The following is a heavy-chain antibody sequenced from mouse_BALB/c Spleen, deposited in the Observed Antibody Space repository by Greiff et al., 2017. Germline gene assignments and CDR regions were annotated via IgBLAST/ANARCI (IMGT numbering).Heavy chain of an antibody. D-gene: IGHD2-14*01. V-gene: IGHV5-6-2*01. CDR2: INSNGGST. Sequence: EVMLVESGGGLVKLGGSLKLSCAASGFTFSSYYMSWVRQTPEKRLELVAAINSNGGSTYYPDTVKGRFTISRDNAKNTLYLQMSSLKSEDTALYYCARRRYDERDYFDYWGQGTTLTVSS. CDR3: ARRRYDERDYFDY. J-gene: IGHJ2*01. CDR1: GFTFSSYY.